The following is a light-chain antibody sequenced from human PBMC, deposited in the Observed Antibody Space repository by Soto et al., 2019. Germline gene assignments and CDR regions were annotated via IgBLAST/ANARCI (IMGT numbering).Light chain of an antibody. J-gene: IGLJ2*01. CDR2: DVT. CDR1: SSEVGAYNF. CDR3: SSYTSRSNLVV. V-gene: IGLV2-14*01. Sequence: QSVLTQPASLSGSPGQSITISCIGTSSEVGAYNFVSWYQQHPGTAPKLIIYDVTKRPSGVSNRLSGSKSGNTASLTISGLKVEDEADYDCSSYTSRSNLVVFGGGTKVSVL.